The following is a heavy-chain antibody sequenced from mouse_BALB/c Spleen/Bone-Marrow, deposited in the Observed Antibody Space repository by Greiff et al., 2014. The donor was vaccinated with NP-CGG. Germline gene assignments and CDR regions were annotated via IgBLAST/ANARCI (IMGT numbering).Heavy chain of an antibody. D-gene: IGHD2-14*01. CDR1: EYEFPSHD. J-gene: IGHJ4*01. CDR2: INSDGGST. CDR3: ARHNYRYDDYAMDY. V-gene: IGHV5-2*01. Sequence: EVNLVESGGGLVQPGESLKLSCESNEYEFPSHDMSWVRKTPEKRLELVAAINSDGGSTYYPDTMERRFIISRDNTKKTLYLQMSSLRSEDAALYYCARHNYRYDDYAMDYWGQGTSVTVSS.